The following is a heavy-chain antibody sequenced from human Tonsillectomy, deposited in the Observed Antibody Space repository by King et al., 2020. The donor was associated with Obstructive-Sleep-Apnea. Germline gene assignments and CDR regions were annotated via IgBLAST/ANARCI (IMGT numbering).Heavy chain of an antibody. CDR1: GFTFSSFA. V-gene: IGHV3-23*04. CDR3: AKEERITIFGVAPYGMDV. Sequence: VQLVESGGGLVPPGGSLRLSCAASGFTFSSFAMSLVRQAPGKGLEGVSGISGSGGNTYYEDSVKGRFPLSREHSKNTLYLPMKSLRAEDTAVYYCAKEERITIFGVAPYGMDVWGQGTTVTVSS. CDR2: ISGSGGNT. D-gene: IGHD3-3*01. J-gene: IGHJ6*02.